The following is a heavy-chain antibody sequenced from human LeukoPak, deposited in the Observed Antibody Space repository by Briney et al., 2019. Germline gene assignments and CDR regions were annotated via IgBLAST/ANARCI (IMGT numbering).Heavy chain of an antibody. Sequence: ASVKVSCKASGYTFTTYYLEWVRQAPGQGLEWMGIMNPRDDSATFAEKFQGRVTMTRDTSTNTAYMALGSLRSEDTAVYSCARLLNYYDSSGYYVRYLDYWGQGTLVTVSS. J-gene: IGHJ4*02. CDR1: GYTFTTYY. V-gene: IGHV1-46*01. CDR3: ARLLNYYDSSGYYVRYLDY. D-gene: IGHD3-22*01. CDR2: MNPRDDSA.